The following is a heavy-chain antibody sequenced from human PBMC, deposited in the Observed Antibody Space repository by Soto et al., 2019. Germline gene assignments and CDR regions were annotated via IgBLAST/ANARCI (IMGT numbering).Heavy chain of an antibody. V-gene: IGHV3-74*01. D-gene: IGHD6-13*01. J-gene: IGHJ4*02. CDR1: GFTFSTYW. CDR2: INGDGSRT. Sequence: GGSLRLSCAASGFTFSTYWMHWVRQAPGKGLVWVSRINGDGSRTSYADSVKGRFTISRDNAENTLYLQMNSLRAEDTAVYYCARVHTGSWYVDSWGQGTLVTVSS. CDR3: ARVHTGSWYVDS.